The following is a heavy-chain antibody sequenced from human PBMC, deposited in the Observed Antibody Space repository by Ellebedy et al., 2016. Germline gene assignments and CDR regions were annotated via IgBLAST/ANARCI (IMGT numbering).Heavy chain of an antibody. CDR1: GFTFSSYW. D-gene: IGHD6-19*01. Sequence: GESLKISRAASGFTFSSYWMSWVRQAPGKGLEWVANIKQDGSEKYYVDSVKGRFTISRDNAKNSLYLQMNSLRAEDTAVYYCARFPQAVAGTSFDYWGQGTLVTVSS. J-gene: IGHJ4*02. V-gene: IGHV3-7*01. CDR2: IKQDGSEK. CDR3: ARFPQAVAGTSFDY.